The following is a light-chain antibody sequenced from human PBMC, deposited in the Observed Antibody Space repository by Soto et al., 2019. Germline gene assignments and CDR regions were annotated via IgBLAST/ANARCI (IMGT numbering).Light chain of an antibody. CDR2: GAS. CDR3: QHYNNWPPWT. CDR1: QSVSTN. J-gene: IGKJ1*01. V-gene: IGKV3-15*01. Sequence: EIMMTQSPATLSVSPGERATLSCRASQSVSTNLAWYQQKPGQAPRLLIYGASTRATGVPARFSGSGSGTEFTLTISSLQSEDFAAYYCQHYNNWPPWTFGQGTKVEIK.